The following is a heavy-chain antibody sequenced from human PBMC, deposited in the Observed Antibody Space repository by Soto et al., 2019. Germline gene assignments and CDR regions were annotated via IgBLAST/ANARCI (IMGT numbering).Heavy chain of an antibody. Sequence: SETLSLTCTVSGGSIATYYWYWIRQFPGRGLEWIGFIYHRGSTHYNPSLESRVSMSVDTSKNQFYLNLTSVTAADTAVYYCAREAAVSSNWFDPWGQGALVTVSS. CDR1: GGSIATYY. J-gene: IGHJ5*02. V-gene: IGHV4-59*01. D-gene: IGHD3-16*01. CDR2: IYHRGST. CDR3: AREAAVSSNWFDP.